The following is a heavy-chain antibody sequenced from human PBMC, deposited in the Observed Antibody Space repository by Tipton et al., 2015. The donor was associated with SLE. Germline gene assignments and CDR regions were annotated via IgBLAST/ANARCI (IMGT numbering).Heavy chain of an antibody. CDR1: GFTFSSYW. CDR3: AREGNYDRAEYLQY. CDR2: INSDGSSA. V-gene: IGHV3-74*01. D-gene: IGHD4-11*01. Sequence: SLRLSCAASGFTFSSYWMHWVRQAPGKGLVWVSRINSDGSSASYADSVKGRFTISRDNAKNSLYLQMNSLRAEDTAVYYCAREGNYDRAEYLQYWGQGTLVTVSS. J-gene: IGHJ1*01.